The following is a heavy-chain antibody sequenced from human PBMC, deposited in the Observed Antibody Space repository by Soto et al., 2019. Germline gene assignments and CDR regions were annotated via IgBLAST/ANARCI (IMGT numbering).Heavy chain of an antibody. Sequence: ASVKVSCKASGYTFTSYGISWVRQAPGQGLEWMGWISAYNGNTNYAQKLQGRVTMTTDTSTSTAYMELRSLRSDDTAVYYCARDKIDPRDYYYYYYMDVWGKGTTVTVSS. D-gene: IGHD3-22*01. CDR1: GYTFTSYG. CDR3: ARDKIDPRDYYYYYYMDV. V-gene: IGHV1-18*01. J-gene: IGHJ6*03. CDR2: ISAYNGNT.